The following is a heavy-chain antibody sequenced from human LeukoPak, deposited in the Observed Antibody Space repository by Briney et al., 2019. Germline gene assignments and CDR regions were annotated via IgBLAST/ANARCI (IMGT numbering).Heavy chain of an antibody. CDR2: IYYSGSP. Sequence: PSETLSLTCTVSGDSISSSNYYWGWIRQPPGKGLEWIGSIYYSGSPYYNPSLKSRVTISVDTSKNQFSLKLSSVTAADTAVYYCAGVYGYFDLGGRATLVTVS. V-gene: IGHV4-39*01. CDR3: AGVYGYFDL. CDR1: GDSISSSNYY. J-gene: IGHJ2*01.